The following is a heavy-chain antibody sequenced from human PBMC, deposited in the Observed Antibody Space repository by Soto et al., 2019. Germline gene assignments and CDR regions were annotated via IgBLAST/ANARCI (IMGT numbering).Heavy chain of an antibody. J-gene: IGHJ3*02. CDR2: LYYDGST. CDR3: ARFFGNAFDI. Sequence: SETLSLTCSVSGGSISSSSFNWDWIRQPPGKGLEWIGTLYYDGSTDYNPSLKTRAIISVDTAKNEFSLKLTSVTAADTAVYYCARFFGNAFDIWGHGTVVTVSS. V-gene: IGHV4-39*01. CDR1: GGSISSSSFN. D-gene: IGHD3-16*01.